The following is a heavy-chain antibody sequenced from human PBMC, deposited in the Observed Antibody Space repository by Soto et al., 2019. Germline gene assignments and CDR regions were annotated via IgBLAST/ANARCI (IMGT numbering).Heavy chain of an antibody. J-gene: IGHJ4*02. V-gene: IGHV3-23*01. CDR1: GFTFSIYA. D-gene: IGHD6-19*01. CDR2: ISGSGGRT. CDR3: AKESSGWIQDYFDY. Sequence: GGSLRLSCAASGFTFSIYAMSWVRQAPGKGLEWVSAISGSGGRTHYADSVKGRFTISRDNSKNTLYLQMSSLRAEDTAVYHCAKESSGWIQDYFDYWGQGTLVTVSS.